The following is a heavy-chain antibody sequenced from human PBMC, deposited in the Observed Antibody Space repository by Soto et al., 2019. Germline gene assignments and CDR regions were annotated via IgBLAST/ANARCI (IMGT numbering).Heavy chain of an antibody. V-gene: IGHV3-48*01. J-gene: IGHJ6*02. D-gene: IGHD4-17*01. CDR3: SCVDYLRIPDYGMDV. Sequence: GGSLRLSCAASGFTFSSYSMNWVRQAPGKGLEWVSYISSSSSTIYYADSVKGRFTISRDNAKNSLYLQMNSLRAEYTAVYFCSCVDYLRIPDYGMDVWGQGTTVTVSS. CDR1: GFTFSSYS. CDR2: ISSSSSTI.